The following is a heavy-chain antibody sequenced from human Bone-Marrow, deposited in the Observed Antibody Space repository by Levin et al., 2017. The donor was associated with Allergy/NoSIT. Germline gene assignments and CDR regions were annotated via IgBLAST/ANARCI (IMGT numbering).Heavy chain of an antibody. CDR3: GRLDSGYVHDAFDM. CDR2: IYYSGST. V-gene: IGHV4-39*01. D-gene: IGHD5-12*01. J-gene: IGHJ3*02. Sequence: SQTLSLTCTGSGGSISSSSYYWGWIRQPPGKGLEWIGTIYYSGSTHYNPSLKSRVTLSVDTSKNQFSLKLSSVTAADTAVYFCGRLDSGYVHDAFDMWGQGTMVTVSS. CDR1: GGSISSSSYY.